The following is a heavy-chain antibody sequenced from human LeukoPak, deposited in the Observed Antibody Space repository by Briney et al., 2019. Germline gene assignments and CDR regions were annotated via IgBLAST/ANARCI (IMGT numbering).Heavy chain of an antibody. V-gene: IGHV1-2*02. CDR2: INPNSGGT. CDR1: GYSFTDYY. D-gene: IGHD3-10*01. CDR3: ARVYGSGSYYALDI. J-gene: IGHJ3*02. Sequence: ASVKVSCKASGYSFTDYYMQWVRQAPGQGLEWMGWINPNSGGTKYAQKFQGRVTMTRDTSISTAYMELSRLRSDDTAVYYCARVYGSGSYYALDIWGQGTMVTVSS.